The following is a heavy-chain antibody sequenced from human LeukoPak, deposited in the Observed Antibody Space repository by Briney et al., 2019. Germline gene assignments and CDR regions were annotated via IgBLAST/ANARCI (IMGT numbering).Heavy chain of an antibody. CDR2: IYSSGST. D-gene: IGHD3-10*01. V-gene: IGHV4-59*01. CDR3: ARGTRSSGLYY. J-gene: IGHJ4*02. Sequence: TSETLSLTCTVSGGSISSFYWSWIRQPPGKGLEWIGYIYSSGSTNYNPSLKNRVTMSVDRSKNQFSLKLSSVTAADTAVYYCARGTRSSGLYYWGQGTLVTVSS. CDR1: GGSISSFY.